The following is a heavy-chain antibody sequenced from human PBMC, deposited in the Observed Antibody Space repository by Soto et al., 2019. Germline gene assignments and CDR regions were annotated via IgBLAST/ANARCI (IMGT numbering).Heavy chain of an antibody. Sequence: GESLKISCKGSGYSFTSYWINWVRQMPGKGLEWMGRIDPSDSYTNYSPSFQGHVSISADNSISTAYLQWSSLKASDTAMYYCATRAVVPAATNFDPWGQGTLVTVSS. D-gene: IGHD2-2*01. CDR2: IDPSDSYT. J-gene: IGHJ5*02. CDR1: GYSFTSYW. CDR3: ATRAVVPAATNFDP. V-gene: IGHV5-10-1*01.